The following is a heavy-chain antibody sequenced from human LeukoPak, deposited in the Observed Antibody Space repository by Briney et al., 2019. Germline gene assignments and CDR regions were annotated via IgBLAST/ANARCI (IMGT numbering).Heavy chain of an antibody. CDR2: LSSSGGFT. CDR3: ARVYYGSGSYYSGDY. V-gene: IGHV3-23*01. CDR1: GFTFSTYA. J-gene: IGHJ4*02. Sequence: GGSLRLSCAVSGFTFSTYAMSWVRQAPGKGLEWVSFLSSSGGFTYYADSVKGRFTISRDNSKNTLYLQMNSLRAEDTAVYYCARVYYGSGSYYSGDYWGQGTLVTVSS. D-gene: IGHD3-10*01.